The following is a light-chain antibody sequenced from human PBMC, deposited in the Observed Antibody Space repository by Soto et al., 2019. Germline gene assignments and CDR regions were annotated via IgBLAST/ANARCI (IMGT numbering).Light chain of an antibody. CDR1: QTISSSF. V-gene: IGKV3-20*01. CDR3: HQFGSSPLDT. Sequence: EIALTQSRGTLSLSPGERATLSCRASQTISSSFLAWYQQKPGQAPRLLIYRASRRAPGIPDRFSGSGSWTDFTLTISRVEPEDFAVYYCHQFGSSPLDTFGPGNKVEIQ. CDR2: RAS. J-gene: IGKJ3*01.